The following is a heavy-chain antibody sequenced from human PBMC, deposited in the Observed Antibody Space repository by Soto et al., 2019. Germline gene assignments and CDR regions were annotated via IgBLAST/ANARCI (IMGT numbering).Heavy chain of an antibody. CDR2: IYYSGST. CDR1: GGSISSYY. J-gene: IGHJ4*02. V-gene: IGHV4-59*01. CDR3: ARVTYDILTGYRLGYFDY. Sequence: SETLSLTCTVSGGSISSYYWSWIRQPPGKGLEWIGYIYYSGSTNYNPSLKSRVTISVDTSKNQFSLKLSSVTAADTAVYYCARVTYDILTGYRLGYFDYWGQGTLVTVSS. D-gene: IGHD3-9*01.